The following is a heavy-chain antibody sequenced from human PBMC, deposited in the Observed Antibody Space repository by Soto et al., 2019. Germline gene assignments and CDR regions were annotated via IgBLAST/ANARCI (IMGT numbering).Heavy chain of an antibody. Sequence: EVQLLESGGGLVQPGGSLRLSCAGSGFTFSSNAMSWVRQAPGKGLEWVSAISGSGGSTYYADSVKGRFTISRDNSKNTLYLQMNSLRAEDTAVYSCAKDVSWGGRGMDVWGQGTTVTVSS. CDR2: ISGSGGST. CDR1: GFTFSSNA. D-gene: IGHD3-16*01. V-gene: IGHV3-23*01. CDR3: AKDVSWGGRGMDV. J-gene: IGHJ6*02.